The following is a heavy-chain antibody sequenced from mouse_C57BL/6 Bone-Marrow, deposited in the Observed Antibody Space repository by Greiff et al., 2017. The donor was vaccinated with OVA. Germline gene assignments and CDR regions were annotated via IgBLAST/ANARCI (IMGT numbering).Heavy chain of an antibody. J-gene: IGHJ2*01. CDR3: AREDYGSSYKDYFDY. Sequence: VQLQQSGPELVKPGASVKISCKASGYAFSSSWMNWVKQRPGKGLEWIGRIYPGDGDTNYNGKFKGKATLTADKSSSTAYMQLSSLTSEDSAVYFCAREDYGSSYKDYFDYWGQGTTLTVSS. D-gene: IGHD1-1*01. CDR2: IYPGDGDT. CDR1: GYAFSSSW. V-gene: IGHV1-82*01.